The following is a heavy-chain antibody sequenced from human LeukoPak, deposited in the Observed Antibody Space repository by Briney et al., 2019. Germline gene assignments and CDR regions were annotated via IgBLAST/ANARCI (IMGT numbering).Heavy chain of an antibody. CDR2: IIPILDTT. J-gene: IGHJ4*02. D-gene: IGHD3-10*01. V-gene: IGHV1-69*11. CDR1: GGTLSNYA. Sequence: ASVKVSCKASGGTLSNYAINWVRQAPGQGLEWKGRIIPILDTTNYAQKFQGRVTIITDESTSTAYMELITLRSGDTAVYYCAGESFSRRAGITMVRGVITYWGQGTLVTVSS. CDR3: AGESFSRRAGITMVRGVITY.